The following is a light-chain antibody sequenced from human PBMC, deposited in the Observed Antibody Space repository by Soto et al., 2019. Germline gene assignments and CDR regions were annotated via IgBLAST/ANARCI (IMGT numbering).Light chain of an antibody. CDR3: SSYAGSDSLSD. Sequence: QSVLTQPASVAGSPGQSITISCTGTRSDVGGYNYVSWYQQHPGNAPQLVIYEVSNRPSGVSNRFSGSKSDNTASLTISVRQSEDEADYSCSSYAGSDSLSDFGTGTKVTV. J-gene: IGLJ1*01. V-gene: IGLV2-14*01. CDR2: EVS. CDR1: RSDVGGYNY.